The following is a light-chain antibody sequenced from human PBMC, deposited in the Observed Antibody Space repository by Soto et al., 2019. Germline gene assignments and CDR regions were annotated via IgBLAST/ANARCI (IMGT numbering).Light chain of an antibody. CDR2: DTS. V-gene: IGKV3-15*01. J-gene: IGKJ5*01. CDR1: RRVSRS. Sequence: EIFMTQSPGPVSVFPGERATPPFQASRRVSRSLAAYQHKPGQDARLLIYDTSTRGADIPARFSGSGSGTDVTLTISSLQSDDFAVYYCQQYNHWRSISFGQGTRLEIK. CDR3: QQYNHWRSIS.